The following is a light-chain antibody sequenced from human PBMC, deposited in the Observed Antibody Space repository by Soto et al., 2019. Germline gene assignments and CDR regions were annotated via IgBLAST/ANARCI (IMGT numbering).Light chain of an antibody. Sequence: ENVLTQSPGTLSLSPGERATLSCRASQSVTSNSVSWYQQKPGQAPRLLIYGAYSRVTGIPDRFSGSGPGTEFTFTIRRLEPEDFAIYYCHQYGAPPSTFGQGTQVEIK. V-gene: IGKV3-20*01. CDR2: GAY. CDR1: QSVTSNS. CDR3: HQYGAPPST. J-gene: IGKJ1*01.